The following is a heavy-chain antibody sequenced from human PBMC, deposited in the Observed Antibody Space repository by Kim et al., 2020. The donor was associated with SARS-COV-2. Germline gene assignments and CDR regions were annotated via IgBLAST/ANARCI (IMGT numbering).Heavy chain of an antibody. CDR3: AREGYDSSGLDAFDI. CDR1: GYSFTSYW. V-gene: IGHV5-51*01. J-gene: IGHJ3*02. CDR2: IYPGDSDT. D-gene: IGHD3-22*01. Sequence: GESLKISCKGSGYSFTSYWIGWVRQMPGKGLEWMGIIYPGDSDTRYSPSFQGQVTISADKSISTAYLQWSSLKASDTAMYYCAREGYDSSGLDAFDIWGQGTMVTVSS.